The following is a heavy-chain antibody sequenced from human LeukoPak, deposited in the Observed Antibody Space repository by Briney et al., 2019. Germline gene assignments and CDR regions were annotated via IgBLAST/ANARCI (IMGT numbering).Heavy chain of an antibody. CDR1: GGSISTYY. Sequence: SETLSLTCTVSGGSISTYYWSWIRQPPGKGLEWIGYIYYTGSTSYNPSLKSRVTMSLDASKNQFSLELNSVTPADTAVYYCARDVLAAPGTFDYWGQGALVTVSS. CDR3: ARDVLAAPGTFDY. J-gene: IGHJ4*02. CDR2: IYYTGST. V-gene: IGHV4-59*01. D-gene: IGHD6-13*01.